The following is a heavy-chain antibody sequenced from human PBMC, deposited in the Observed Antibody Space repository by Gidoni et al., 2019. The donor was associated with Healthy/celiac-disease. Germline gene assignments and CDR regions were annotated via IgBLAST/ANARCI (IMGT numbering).Heavy chain of an antibody. CDR2: IYYSGST. V-gene: IGHV4-59*01. CDR3: ARVPTTVTYLDY. CDR1: GGSISSYY. J-gene: IGHJ4*02. Sequence: QVQLRASGPGLVKPSETLSLTCTVSGGSISSYYWSWIRQPPEKGLESSGYIYYSGSTTYNPSLKSRVTISVDTSKNQFSLKLSSVTAADTAVYYCARVPTTVTYLDYWGQGTLVTVSS. D-gene: IGHD4-17*01.